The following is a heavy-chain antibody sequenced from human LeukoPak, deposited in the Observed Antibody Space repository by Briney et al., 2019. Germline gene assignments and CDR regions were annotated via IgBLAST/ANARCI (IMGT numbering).Heavy chain of an antibody. V-gene: IGHV4-39*01. CDR1: GGSITSSSFY. J-gene: IGHJ4*02. CDR3: ARWVSTPRGYFDY. Sequence: SETLSLTCTVSGGSITSSSFYWGWIRQPPGKGLEWIATIYYSGSTYYNPSLKSRVTISADTSKNQFSLKLSSVTAADTAVYYCARWVSTPRGYFDYWGQGTLVTVSS. CDR2: IYYSGST. D-gene: IGHD5/OR15-5a*01.